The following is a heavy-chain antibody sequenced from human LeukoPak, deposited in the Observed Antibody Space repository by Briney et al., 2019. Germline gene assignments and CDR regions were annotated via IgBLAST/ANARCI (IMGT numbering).Heavy chain of an antibody. CDR2: IYYSGST. D-gene: IGHD5-18*01. Sequence: SETLSLTCTVSGGSISSCYWSWIRQPPGKGLEWIGYIYYSGSTNYNPSLKSRVTISVDTSKNQFSLKLSSVTAADTAVYYCARVGYSYGYSPIVDYWGQGTLVTVSS. J-gene: IGHJ4*02. V-gene: IGHV4-59*01. CDR1: GGSISSCY. CDR3: ARVGYSYGYSPIVDY.